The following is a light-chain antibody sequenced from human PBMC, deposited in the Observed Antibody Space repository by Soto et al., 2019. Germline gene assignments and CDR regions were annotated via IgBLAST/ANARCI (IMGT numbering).Light chain of an antibody. V-gene: IGLV4-69*01. CDR2: LNSDGSH. CDR1: SVHSSYA. Sequence: QPVLTQSPSASASLGASVKLTCTLTSVHSSYAIAWHQQLPEKGPRFLMKLNSDGSHTKGDGIPDRFSGSSSGAERYLTISSLQSEDEADYYCQTWGTGPTWVFGGGTKLTVL. J-gene: IGLJ3*02. CDR3: QTWGTGPTWV.